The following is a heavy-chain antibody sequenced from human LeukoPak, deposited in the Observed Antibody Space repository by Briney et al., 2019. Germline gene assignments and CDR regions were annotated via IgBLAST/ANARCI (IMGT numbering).Heavy chain of an antibody. Sequence: SETLSLTCTVSGGSISSGGYYWSWIRQHPGKGLEWIGYIYYSGSTYYNPSLKSRVTISVDTSKNQFSLKLSSVTAADMAVYYCARAGYCSSTSCYFDYWGQGTLVTVSS. CDR2: IYYSGST. D-gene: IGHD2-2*01. V-gene: IGHV4-31*03. CDR1: GGSISSGGYY. CDR3: ARAGYCSSTSCYFDY. J-gene: IGHJ4*02.